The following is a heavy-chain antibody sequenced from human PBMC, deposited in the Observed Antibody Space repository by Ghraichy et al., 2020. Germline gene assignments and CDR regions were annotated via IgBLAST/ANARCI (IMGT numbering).Heavy chain of an antibody. CDR1: GGSISSSSYY. Sequence: SETLSLTCTVSGGSISSSSYYWGWIRQPPGKGLEWIGSIYYSGSTYYNPSLKSRVTISVDTSKNQFSLKLSSVTAADTAVYYCARKGGRTTGKLGRFDYWGQGTLVTVSS. D-gene: IGHD1-1*01. CDR3: ARKGGRTTGKLGRFDY. J-gene: IGHJ4*02. CDR2: IYYSGST. V-gene: IGHV4-39*01.